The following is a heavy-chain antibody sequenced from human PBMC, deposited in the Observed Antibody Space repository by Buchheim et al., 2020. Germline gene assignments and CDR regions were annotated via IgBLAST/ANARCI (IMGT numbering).Heavy chain of an antibody. Sequence: QVQLVQSGAEVKKPGASVKVSCKASGYTFTSYGISWVRQAPGQGLEWMGWISAYNGNTNYAQKLQGRVTMTTDTSTSTAYMELRSLRSDDTAVYYCARDQSSPPAYCGGDCYWGGYYYYYGMDVWGQGTT. CDR1: GYTFTSYG. D-gene: IGHD2-21*02. J-gene: IGHJ6*02. CDR3: ARDQSSPPAYCGGDCYWGGYYYYYGMDV. V-gene: IGHV1-18*01. CDR2: ISAYNGNT.